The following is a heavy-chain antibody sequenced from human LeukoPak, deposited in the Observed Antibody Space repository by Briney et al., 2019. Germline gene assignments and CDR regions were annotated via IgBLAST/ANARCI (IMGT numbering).Heavy chain of an antibody. D-gene: IGHD2/OR15-2a*01. CDR1: GGSISSYY. J-gene: IGHJ5*02. V-gene: IGHV4-59*01. CDR3: ARGQLRDVINWFDP. Sequence: SETLSLTCTVSGGSISSYYWSWIRQPPGKGLEWIGYIYYSGNTNYNPSLKSRVTISVDTSKNQFSLKLSSVTAADTAVYYCARGQLRDVINWFDPWGQGTLVTVSS. CDR2: IYYSGNT.